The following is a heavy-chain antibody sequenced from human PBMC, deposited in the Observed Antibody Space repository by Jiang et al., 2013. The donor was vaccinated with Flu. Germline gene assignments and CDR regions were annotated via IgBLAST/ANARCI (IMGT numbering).Heavy chain of an antibody. CDR1: GYTFTSYG. CDR2: ISAYNGNT. J-gene: IGHJ4*02. D-gene: IGHD3-3*01. V-gene: IGHV1-18*01. Sequence: CGAEVKKPGASVKVSCKASGYTFTSYGISWVRQAPGQGLEWMGWISAYNGNTNYAQKLQGRVTMTTDTSTSTAYMELRSLRSDDTAVYYRARDLQHYDFWSGYYTWSYFDYWGQGTLVTVSS. CDR3: ARDLQHYDFWSGYYTWSYFDY.